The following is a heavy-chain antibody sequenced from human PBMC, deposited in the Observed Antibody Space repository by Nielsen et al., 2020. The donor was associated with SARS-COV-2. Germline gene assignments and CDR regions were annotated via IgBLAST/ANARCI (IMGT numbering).Heavy chain of an antibody. CDR3: PIGRILGAPDY. D-gene: IGHD1-26*01. Sequence: GESLKISCAASGFTFDDYAMHWVRQAPGKGLVWVSRINSDGGSTAYADSVKGRFTISRDNGKNTLYLQMNSLRADDTAVYYCPIGRILGAPDYWGQGTLVTVSS. J-gene: IGHJ4*02. V-gene: IGHV3-74*03. CDR2: INSDGGST. CDR1: GFTFDDYA.